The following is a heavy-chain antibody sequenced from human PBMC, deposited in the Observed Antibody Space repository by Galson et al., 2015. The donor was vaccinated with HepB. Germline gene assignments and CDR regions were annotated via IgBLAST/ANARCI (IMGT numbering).Heavy chain of an antibody. V-gene: IGHV3-21*01. CDR3: ARPRRQEAVAGYDY. CDR1: GFTFSSYS. D-gene: IGHD6-19*01. CDR2: ISSNSSDI. Sequence: SLRLSCAASGFTFSSYSMNWVRQAPGKGLEWVSSISSNSSDIYYADSVKGRFTISREKAKNLVYLQMNSLRAEDTAVYYCARPRRQEAVAGYDYWGQGTLVTVSS. J-gene: IGHJ4*02.